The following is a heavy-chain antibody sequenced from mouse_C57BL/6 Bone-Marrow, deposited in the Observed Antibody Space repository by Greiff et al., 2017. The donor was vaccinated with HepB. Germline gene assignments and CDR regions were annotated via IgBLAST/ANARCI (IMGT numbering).Heavy chain of an antibody. CDR2: IRSKSNNYAT. CDR3: VRHVRYGNGFAY. Sequence: DVKLQESGGGLVQPKGSLKLSCAASGFSFNTYAMNWVRQAPGKGLEWVARIRSKSNNYATYYADSVKDRFTISRDDSESMLYLQMNNLKTEDTAMYYCVRHVRYGNGFAYWGQGTLVTVSA. D-gene: IGHD2-1*01. V-gene: IGHV10-1*01. J-gene: IGHJ3*01. CDR1: GFSFNTYA.